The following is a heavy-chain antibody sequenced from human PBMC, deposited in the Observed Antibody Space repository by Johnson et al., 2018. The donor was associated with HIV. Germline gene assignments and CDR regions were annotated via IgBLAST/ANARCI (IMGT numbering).Heavy chain of an antibody. V-gene: IGHV3-30*14. J-gene: IGHJ3*02. D-gene: IGHD6-19*01. Sequence: VQLVESGGGVVQPGRSLRLSCAASGFTFSSYAMHWVRQAPGKGLEWVAVISYDGSNKYYADSVKGRFTISRENAKNSLYLQMNSLRAGDTAVYYCARDKGTNFSGWYRESDAFDIWGQGTMVTVSS. CDR2: ISYDGSNK. CDR1: GFTFSSYA. CDR3: ARDKGTNFSGWYRESDAFDI.